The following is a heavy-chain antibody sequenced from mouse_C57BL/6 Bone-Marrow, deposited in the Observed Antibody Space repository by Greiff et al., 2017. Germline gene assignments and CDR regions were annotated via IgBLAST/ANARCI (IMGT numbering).Heavy chain of an antibody. V-gene: IGHV3-8*01. CDR3: ARANYYGSSPYAMDY. D-gene: IGHD1-1*01. CDR2: ISYSGST. CDR1: GYSIPSDY. Sequence: EVKLMESGPGLAKPSQTLSLTCSVTGYSIPSDYWNWIRKFPGNKLEYMGYISYSGSTYYNPSLKSRISITRDTSKNQYYLQLNSVTTEDTATYYCARANYYGSSPYAMDYWGQGTSVTVSS. J-gene: IGHJ4*01.